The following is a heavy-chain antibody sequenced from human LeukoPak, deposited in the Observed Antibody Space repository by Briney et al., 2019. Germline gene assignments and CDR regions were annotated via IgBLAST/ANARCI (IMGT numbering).Heavy chain of an antibody. Sequence: PGESLKISCKGSGYSFTSYWIGWVRQMPGKGLEWMGIIYPGDSDTRYSPSFQGQVTISADKSLRTAYLQWSSLKASDTAMYYCARHHSPGFLEWLLPSDYWGQGTLVTVSS. J-gene: IGHJ4*02. D-gene: IGHD3-3*01. CDR3: ARHHSPGFLEWLLPSDY. CDR1: GYSFTSYW. V-gene: IGHV5-51*01. CDR2: IYPGDSDT.